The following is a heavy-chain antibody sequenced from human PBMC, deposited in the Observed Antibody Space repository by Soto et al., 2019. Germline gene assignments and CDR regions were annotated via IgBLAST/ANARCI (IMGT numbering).Heavy chain of an antibody. CDR3: AATWDGYSYCDGVYYFDY. CDR2: ISYDGSNK. CDR1: GFTFSSYG. D-gene: IGHD5-18*01. J-gene: IGHJ4*02. V-gene: IGHV3-30*03. Sequence: QVPLVESGGGVVQPGRSLRLSCAASGFTFSSYGMHWVRQAPGKGLEWVAVISYDGSNKYYADSVKGRFTISRDNSENTLYLQMNSLRAQDTAVYYCAATWDGYSYCDGVYYFDYWGQGTLVTVSS.